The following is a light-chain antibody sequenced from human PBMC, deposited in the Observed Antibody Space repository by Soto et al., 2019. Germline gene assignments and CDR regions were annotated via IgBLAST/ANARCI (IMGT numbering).Light chain of an antibody. CDR1: QAISSY. Sequence: DIQLTQSPSSLSASVGDRVTITCRASQAISSYLAWYQQKPGKVPELLIYATSTLQSGAPSRCSGSGSRTDFTLTISSLQPEDVATYYCHKYNHAPTFGGGTKVEIK. J-gene: IGKJ4*01. CDR2: ATS. V-gene: IGKV1-27*01. CDR3: HKYNHAPT.